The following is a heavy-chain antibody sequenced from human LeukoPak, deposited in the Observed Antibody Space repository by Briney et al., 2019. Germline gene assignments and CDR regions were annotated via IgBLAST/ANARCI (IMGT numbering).Heavy chain of an antibody. CDR3: VGAGGGLLWFGELFPDY. Sequence: SETLSLTCTVSGGSISSYYWSWIRQPPGKGLEWIGYIYYSGSTSYNPSLKSRVTISVDTSKNQFSLKLSSVTAADTAVYYCVGAGGGLLWFGELFPDYWGQGTLVTVSS. J-gene: IGHJ4*02. D-gene: IGHD3-10*01. CDR1: GGSISSYY. CDR2: IYYSGST. V-gene: IGHV4-59*01.